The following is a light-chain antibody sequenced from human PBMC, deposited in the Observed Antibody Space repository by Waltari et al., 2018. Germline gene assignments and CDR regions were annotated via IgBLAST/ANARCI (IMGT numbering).Light chain of an antibody. CDR2: DAT. CDR1: QDISNY. Sequence: DIQMTQSPSSLSASVGDRVTITCQASQDISNYLNWYQQKPGKAPKLLIYDATSLETGVPSRFSGRGSGTDFTFTISSLQPEDIATYYCQQYDNLPRFGGGTKVEIK. J-gene: IGKJ4*01. CDR3: QQYDNLPR. V-gene: IGKV1-33*01.